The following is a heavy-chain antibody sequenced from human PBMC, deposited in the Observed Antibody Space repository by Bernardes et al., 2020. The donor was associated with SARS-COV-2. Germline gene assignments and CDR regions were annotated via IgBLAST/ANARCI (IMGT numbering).Heavy chain of an antibody. CDR1: GFTVSSNY. Sequence: GGSLRLSCAASGFTVSSNYMSWVRQAPGKGLEWVSVIYSGGSTYYADSVKGRFTISRDNSKNTLYLQMNSLRAEDTAVYYCARGPGDDFWSGYNNWFDPWGQGTLVTVSS. J-gene: IGHJ5*02. CDR2: IYSGGST. D-gene: IGHD3-3*01. V-gene: IGHV3-66*01. CDR3: ARGPGDDFWSGYNNWFDP.